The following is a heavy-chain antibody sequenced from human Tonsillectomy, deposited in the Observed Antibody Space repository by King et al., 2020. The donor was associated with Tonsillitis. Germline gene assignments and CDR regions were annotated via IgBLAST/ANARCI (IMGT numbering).Heavy chain of an antibody. D-gene: IGHD2-2*01. CDR3: ARDRVPAPYYYYYYGMDV. Sequence: QLVQSGAEVKKPGASVKVSCKASGYTFTSYGISWVRQAPGQGLEWMGWISADNGNTNYAQKLQGRVTMTTDTSTSTAYMELRSLRSDDTAVYYCARDRVPAPYYYYYYGMDVWGQGTTVTVSS. J-gene: IGHJ6*02. CDR1: GYTFTSYG. CDR2: ISADNGNT. V-gene: IGHV1-18*01.